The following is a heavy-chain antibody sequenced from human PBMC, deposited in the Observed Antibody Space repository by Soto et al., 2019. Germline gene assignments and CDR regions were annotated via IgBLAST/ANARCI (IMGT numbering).Heavy chain of an antibody. D-gene: IGHD3-3*01. CDR1: GFTFSDYY. CDR2: ISSSSSYT. CDR3: ARGVLRFLEWLAYGMDV. J-gene: IGHJ6*02. Sequence: GGSLRLSCAASGFTFSDYYMSWIRQAPGKGLEWVSYISSSSSYTNYADSVKGRFTISRDNAKNSLYLQMNSLRAEDTAVYYCARGVLRFLEWLAYGMDVWGQRTTVTVSS. V-gene: IGHV3-11*05.